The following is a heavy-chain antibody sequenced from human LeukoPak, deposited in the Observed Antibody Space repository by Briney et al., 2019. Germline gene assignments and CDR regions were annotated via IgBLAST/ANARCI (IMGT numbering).Heavy chain of an antibody. Sequence: GGSLRLSCAVSGFTFSYYGMNWVRQAPGKGLEWVSYISSSGSTTYYADSVKGRFTVSRDNAKNSLYLQMNSLRDEDTAVYYCAFRPLGDCSSSTCYAFDYWGRGTLVTVSS. CDR1: GFTFSYYG. J-gene: IGHJ4*02. CDR3: AFRPLGDCSSSTCYAFDY. V-gene: IGHV3-48*02. CDR2: ISSSGSTT. D-gene: IGHD2-2*01.